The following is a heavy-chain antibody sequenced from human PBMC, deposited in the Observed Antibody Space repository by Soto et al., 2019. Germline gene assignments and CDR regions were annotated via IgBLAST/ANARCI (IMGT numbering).Heavy chain of an antibody. J-gene: IGHJ4*02. V-gene: IGHV3-23*01. D-gene: IGHD6-13*01. Sequence: SLRLSCAASEFTFSTYAMTWVRQAPGRGLQWVATISDSGDITYYADSVKGRFTISRDNSTSTAYMELSSLRSEDTAVYYCARGPPAGTGFDYWGQGTLVTVSS. CDR2: ISDSGDIT. CDR1: EFTFSTYA. CDR3: ARGPPAGTGFDY.